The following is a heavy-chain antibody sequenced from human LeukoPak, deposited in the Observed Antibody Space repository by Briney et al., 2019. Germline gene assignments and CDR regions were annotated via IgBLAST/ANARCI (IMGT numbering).Heavy chain of an antibody. V-gene: IGHV1-18*01. CDR3: ARDVPYDILTGYYKSGNAFDI. J-gene: IGHJ3*02. D-gene: IGHD3-9*01. CDR2: ISAYNGNT. Sequence: ASVKVSCKASGYTFTSYGISWVRQAPGQGLEWMGWISAYNGNTNYAQKLQGRVTMTTDTSTSTAYMELRSLRSDDTAVYYCARDVPYDILTGYYKSGNAFDIWGQGTMVTVSS. CDR1: GYTFTSYG.